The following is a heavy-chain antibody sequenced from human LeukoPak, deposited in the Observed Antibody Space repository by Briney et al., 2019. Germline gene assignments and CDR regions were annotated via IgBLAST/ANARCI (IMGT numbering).Heavy chain of an antibody. CDR3: ARHSPKNIGYSSSARYYYYGMDV. Sequence: PSETLSLTCTVSGGSISSYYWSWIRQPPGKGLEWIGYIYYSGSTNYNPSLKSRVTMSVDTSKNQFSLKLSSVTAADTAVYYCARHSPKNIGYSSSARYYYYGMDVWGQGTTVTVSS. J-gene: IGHJ6*02. CDR1: GGSISSYY. V-gene: IGHV4-59*08. CDR2: IYYSGST. D-gene: IGHD6-13*01.